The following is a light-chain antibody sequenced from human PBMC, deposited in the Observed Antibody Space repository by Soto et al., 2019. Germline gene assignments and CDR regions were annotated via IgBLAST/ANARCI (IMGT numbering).Light chain of an antibody. CDR2: EVS. CDR1: SSDVGGYNY. V-gene: IGLV2-14*01. J-gene: IGLJ3*02. Sequence: QSVLTQPASVSGSPGQSSTISCTGTSSDVGGYNYVSWFQQHPGKAPKLKIYEVSNRPSGVSNRFSGSKSGNTASLPISELQAEDEADYYCTSFTTISTWVFGGGTQLTVL. CDR3: TSFTTISTWV.